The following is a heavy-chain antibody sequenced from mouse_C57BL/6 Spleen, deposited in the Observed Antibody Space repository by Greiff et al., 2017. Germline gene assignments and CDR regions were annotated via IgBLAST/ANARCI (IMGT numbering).Heavy chain of an antibody. D-gene: IGHD1-1*01. CDR2: ISYDGSN. CDR1: GYSITSGYY. V-gene: IGHV3-6*01. CDR3: ARPYGSSYGYFDV. J-gene: IGHJ1*03. Sequence: ESGPGLVKPSQSLSLTCSVTGYSITSGYYWNWIRQFPGNKLEWMGYISYDGSNNYNPSLKNRISITRDTSKNQFFLKFNSVTTEDTATYDCARPYGSSYGYFDVWGTGTTVTVSS.